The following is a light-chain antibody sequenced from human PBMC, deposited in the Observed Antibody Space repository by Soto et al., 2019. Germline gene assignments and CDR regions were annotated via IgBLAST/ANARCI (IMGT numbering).Light chain of an antibody. J-gene: IGKJ5*01. CDR1: QSVSSNY. Sequence: EIVFTQSPGTLSLSPGERATLSCRASQSVSSNYLAWYQQIPGQAPRLPIYGVSSRAAGIPDRFSGSGSGTDFTLTISRLEPDDFAVYYCQQHGTSPITFGQGTRLEI. V-gene: IGKV3-20*01. CDR2: GVS. CDR3: QQHGTSPIT.